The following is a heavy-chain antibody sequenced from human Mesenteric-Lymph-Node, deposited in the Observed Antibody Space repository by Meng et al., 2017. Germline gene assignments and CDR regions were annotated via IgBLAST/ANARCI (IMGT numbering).Heavy chain of an antibody. CDR3: ARHNGVLRYFDWPGDAFDI. V-gene: IGHV5-51*01. J-gene: IGHJ3*02. D-gene: IGHD3-9*01. CDR2: IYPGDSDT. Sequence: GESLKISCKGSGYSFTSYWIGWVRQMPGKGLEWMGIIYPGDSDTRYSPSFQGQVTISADKSISTAYLQWSSLKASDTAMYYCARHNGVLRYFDWPGDAFDIWGQGTMVTVSS. CDR1: GYSFTSYW.